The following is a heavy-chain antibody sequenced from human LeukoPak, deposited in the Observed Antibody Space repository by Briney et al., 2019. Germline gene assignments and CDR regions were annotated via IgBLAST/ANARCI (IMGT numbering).Heavy chain of an antibody. D-gene: IGHD2-15*01. CDR2: IYYSGST. CDR3: ARQFEAARDRGYYDMDV. V-gene: IGHV4-39*01. J-gene: IGHJ6*02. Sequence: PSETLSLTCTVSGGSISSSSYYWGWIRQPPGEGLEWIGSIYYSGSTYYNPSLKSRVTISVDTSKNQFSLKLSSVTAADTAVYYCARQFEAARDRGYYDMDVWGQGTTVTVSS. CDR1: GGSISSSSYY.